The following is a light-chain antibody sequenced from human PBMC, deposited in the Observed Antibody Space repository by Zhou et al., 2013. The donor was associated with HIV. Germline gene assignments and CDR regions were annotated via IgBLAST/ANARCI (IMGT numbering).Light chain of an antibody. Sequence: DIQMTQSPSTLSASVGDRVTITCRASQSISSWLAWYQQKPGKAPKLLIYEASNLESGVPSRFSGSGSGTEFTLTITSLQPDDCATYYCQQYNNYAYTFGQGTKLEIK. CDR2: EAS. V-gene: IGKV1-5*03. J-gene: IGKJ2*01. CDR1: QSISSW. CDR3: QQYNNYAYT.